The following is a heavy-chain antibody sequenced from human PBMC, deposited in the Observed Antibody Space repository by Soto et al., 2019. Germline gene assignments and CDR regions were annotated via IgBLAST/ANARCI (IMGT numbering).Heavy chain of an antibody. V-gene: IGHV3-21*01. CDR3: ARGTYYYDSSGYYADGAFDI. Sequence: GGSLRLSCAASGFTFSSYSMNWVRQAPGKGLERVSSISSSSSYIYYADSVKGRFTISRDNAKNSLYLQMNSLRAEDTAVYYCARGTYYYDSSGYYADGAFDIWGQGTMVTVSS. D-gene: IGHD3-22*01. CDR1: GFTFSSYS. J-gene: IGHJ3*02. CDR2: ISSSSSYI.